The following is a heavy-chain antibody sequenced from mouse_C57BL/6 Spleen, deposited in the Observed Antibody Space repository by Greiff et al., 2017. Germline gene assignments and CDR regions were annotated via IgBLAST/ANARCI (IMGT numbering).Heavy chain of an antibody. D-gene: IGHD4-1*01. CDR1: GYTFTSYG. J-gene: IGHJ2*01. CDR3: APLTLTGTYYFDY. CDR2: IYPRSGNT. Sequence: VQRVESGAELARPGASVKLSCKASGYTFTSYGISWVKQRTGQGLEWIGEIYPRSGNTYYNEQFKGKATLTADKSSSTAYMELRSLTSEYSAVYCCAPLTLTGTYYFDYWGQGTTLTVSS. V-gene: IGHV1-81*01.